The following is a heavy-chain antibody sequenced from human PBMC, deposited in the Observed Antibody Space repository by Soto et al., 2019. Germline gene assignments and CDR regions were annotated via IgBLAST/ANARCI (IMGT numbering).Heavy chain of an antibody. CDR2: IDIGGNT. CDR1: GFSVTNNS. D-gene: IGHD2-2*01. Sequence: EVQMVESGGGLVQPGGSLRLSCAASGFSVTNNSMNWVRQAPGKGLEWVSIIDIGGNTYYADSVKDRFTISRDNSRNTLYLHMDSLRAEDTAVDYCARGRGSTGYLGREHYFDYWGQGTLVTVSP. V-gene: IGHV3-66*01. J-gene: IGHJ4*02. CDR3: ARGRGSTGYLGREHYFDY.